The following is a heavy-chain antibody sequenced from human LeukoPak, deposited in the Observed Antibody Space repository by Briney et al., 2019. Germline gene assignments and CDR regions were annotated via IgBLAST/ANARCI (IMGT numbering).Heavy chain of an antibody. CDR2: ISSSGSTI. V-gene: IGHV3-11*04. CDR3: AREYYDSSGYYYFDY. D-gene: IGHD3-22*01. J-gene: IGHJ4*02. CDR1: GFTFSDYY. Sequence: GGSLRLSCAASGFTFSDYYMSWIRQAPGKGLEWVSYISSSGSTIYYADSVKGRFTISGDNAKNSLYLQMNSLRAEDTAVYYCAREYYDSSGYYYFDYWGQGTLVTVSS.